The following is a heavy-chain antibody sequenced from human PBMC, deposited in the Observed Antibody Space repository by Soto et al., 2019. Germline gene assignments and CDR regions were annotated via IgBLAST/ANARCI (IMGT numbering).Heavy chain of an antibody. J-gene: IGHJ4*02. CDR1: GYIFTNYG. CDR3: ARGSSGALYDY. V-gene: IGHV1-18*04. Sequence: QIHLVQSGAEVRKPGASVNVSCKTSGYIFTNYGVSWVRQAPGEGLEVVGWISGYNGYPKYGQRFQGRVTLSTDTSTTTGYMELRNLRSDDTAVYYCARGSSGALYDYWGQGTLLTVSS. CDR2: ISGYNGYP.